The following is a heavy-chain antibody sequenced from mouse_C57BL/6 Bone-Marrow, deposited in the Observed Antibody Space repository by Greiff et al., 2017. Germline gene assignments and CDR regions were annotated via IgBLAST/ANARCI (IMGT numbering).Heavy chain of an antibody. V-gene: IGHV1-69*01. CDR1: GYTFTSYW. CDR3: ARSVVGAMDY. Sequence: QVQLQQPGAELVMPGASVKLSCKASGYTFTSYWMHWVKQRPGQGLEWIGEIDPSDSYTNSNQKFKGKSPLTVDKSSSTAYLQLSSLTSEDSAVYYCARSVVGAMDYGGQGTSVTVSA. D-gene: IGHD1-1*01. CDR2: IDPSDSYT. J-gene: IGHJ4*01.